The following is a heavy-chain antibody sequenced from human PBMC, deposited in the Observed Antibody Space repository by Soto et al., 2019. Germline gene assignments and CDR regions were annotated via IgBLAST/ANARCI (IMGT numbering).Heavy chain of an antibody. Sequence: ASVKVSCKASGYTFTSYDINWVRQATGQGLEWMGWMNPNSGNTGYAQKFQGRVTMTRNTSISTAYMELSSLRSEDTAVYYCARGPLFGGDFDYWGQGTLVTVSS. D-gene: IGHD3-10*02. CDR1: GYTFTSYD. J-gene: IGHJ4*02. V-gene: IGHV1-8*01. CDR2: MNPNSGNT. CDR3: ARGPLFGGDFDY.